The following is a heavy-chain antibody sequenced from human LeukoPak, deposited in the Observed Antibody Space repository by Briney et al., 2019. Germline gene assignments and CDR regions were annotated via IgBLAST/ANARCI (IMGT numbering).Heavy chain of an antibody. J-gene: IGHJ4*02. CDR1: GFTFSSYA. CDR2: ITNSGDNT. CDR3: AKAPMEDSWYIHFDY. D-gene: IGHD6-13*01. Sequence: GGSLRLSCAASGFTFSSYAMSWVRQAPGRGLEWVSAITNSGDNTYYADSVKGRFTISRDNSKNTLYLQINSLRAEDTAIYYCAKAPMEDSWYIHFDYWGQGTLVTVSS. V-gene: IGHV3-23*01.